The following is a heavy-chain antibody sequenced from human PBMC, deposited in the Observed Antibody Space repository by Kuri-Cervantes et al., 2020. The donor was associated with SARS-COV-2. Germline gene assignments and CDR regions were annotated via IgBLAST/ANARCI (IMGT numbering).Heavy chain of an antibody. CDR1: GGSFNDYW. J-gene: IGHJ3*02. CDR3: ARLRQQSVAFDI. Sequence: GSLRLSCAVYGGSFNDYWWSWVRQPPGTGLEWIGDIKHSGSTNCNPSLKSRVTISVDTSKNQFSLKLTSVTAADTAVYYCARLRQQSVAFDIWGQGTMVT. V-gene: IGHV4-34*01. CDR2: IKHSGST. D-gene: IGHD1/OR15-1a*01.